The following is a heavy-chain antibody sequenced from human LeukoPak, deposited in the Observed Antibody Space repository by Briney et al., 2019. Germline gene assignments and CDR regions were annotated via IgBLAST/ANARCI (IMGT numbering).Heavy chain of an antibody. J-gene: IGHJ4*02. CDR2: ISAYNGNT. CDR1: GYTFTSYG. CDR3: ARDRRYGSGSSFDY. V-gene: IGHV1-18*01. D-gene: IGHD3-10*01. Sequence: ASVKASCKASGYTFTSYGIRWVRQAPGQRLQRMGWISAYNGNTNYAQKLQGRVTMTTDTSTSTAYMELRSLRSDDTAVYYCARDRRYGSGSSFDYWGQGTLVTVSS.